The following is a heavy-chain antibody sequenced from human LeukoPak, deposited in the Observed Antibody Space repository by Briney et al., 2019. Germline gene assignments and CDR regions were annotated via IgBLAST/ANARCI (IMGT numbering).Heavy chain of an antibody. Sequence: GGSLRLSCAASGFTFSSYGMSWVRQAPGRGLEWVSSISGSGDRTHHADPVKGRFTISRDNSKNTLYLQMNSLKAEDTAVYYCAKDGSIVYSYTYLDYWGQGTLVTVSS. D-gene: IGHD3-16*01. V-gene: IGHV3-23*01. J-gene: IGHJ4*02. CDR3: AKDGSIVYSYTYLDY. CDR2: ISGSGDRT. CDR1: GFTFSSYG.